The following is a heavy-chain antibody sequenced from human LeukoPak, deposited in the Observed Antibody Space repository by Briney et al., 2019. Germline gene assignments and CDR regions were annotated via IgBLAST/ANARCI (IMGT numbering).Heavy chain of an antibody. J-gene: IGHJ5*02. CDR1: EFSVGSNY. Sequence: GGSLRLSCAASEFSVGSNYMTWVRQAPGKGLEWVSLIYSGGSTYYADSVKGRFTVSRDNSKNTLYLQMNSLRAEDTAVYYCARSFGGGFDPWGQGTLVTVSS. CDR2: IYSGGST. D-gene: IGHD3-10*01. CDR3: ARSFGGGFDP. V-gene: IGHV3-66*01.